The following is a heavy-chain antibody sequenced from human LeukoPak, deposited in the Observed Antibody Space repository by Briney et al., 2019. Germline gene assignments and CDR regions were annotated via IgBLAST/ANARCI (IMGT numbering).Heavy chain of an antibody. CDR3: ARIYVTRIQLYYGMDV. Sequence: PSETLSLTCTVSGGSISSSSYYWGWIRQPPGKGLEWIGSIYYSGSTYYNPSLKSRVTISVDTSKNQFSLKLSSVTAADTAVYYCARIYVTRIQLYYGMDVWGQGTTVTVSS. CDR1: GGSISSSSYY. D-gene: IGHD1-1*01. J-gene: IGHJ6*02. V-gene: IGHV4-39*01. CDR2: IYYSGST.